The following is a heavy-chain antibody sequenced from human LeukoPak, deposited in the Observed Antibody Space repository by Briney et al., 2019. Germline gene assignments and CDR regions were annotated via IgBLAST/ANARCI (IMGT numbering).Heavy chain of an antibody. CDR3: ASRYCSGGSCYFFDY. CDR1: GGSISSGSYY. CDR2: IYTSGST. Sequence: SETLSLTCTVSGGSISSGSYYWSWIRQPAGKGLEWIGRIYTSGSTNYNPSLKSRVTISVDTSKNQFSLKLSSVTAADTAVYYCASRYCSGGSCYFFDYWGQGTLVTVSS. J-gene: IGHJ4*02. V-gene: IGHV4-61*02. D-gene: IGHD2-15*01.